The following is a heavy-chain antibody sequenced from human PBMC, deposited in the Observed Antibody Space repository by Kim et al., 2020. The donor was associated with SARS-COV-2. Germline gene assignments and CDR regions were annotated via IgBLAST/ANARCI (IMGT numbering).Heavy chain of an antibody. Sequence: KSRVTISVDTSKNQFSLKLSSVTAADTAFYYCAREVGGYCSGGSCYGFDYWGQGTLVTVSS. CDR3: AREVGGYCSGGSCYGFDY. J-gene: IGHJ4*02. V-gene: IGHV4-39*07. D-gene: IGHD2-15*01.